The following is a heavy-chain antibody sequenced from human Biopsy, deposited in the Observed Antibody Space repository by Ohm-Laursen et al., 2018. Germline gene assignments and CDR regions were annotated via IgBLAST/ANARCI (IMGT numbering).Heavy chain of an antibody. CDR3: ARDPGWGALDY. CDR2: INSDGTQK. J-gene: IGHJ4*02. D-gene: IGHD3-10*01. CDR1: GFAFSRSW. Sequence: SLRLSCAASGFAFSRSWMSWLRQTLGKGLEWVANINSDGTQKFYVDSVQGRFTISRNNTGNSVSLQMNSLRVDDTAVYFCARDPGWGALDYWGRGTLVTVSS. V-gene: IGHV3-7*01.